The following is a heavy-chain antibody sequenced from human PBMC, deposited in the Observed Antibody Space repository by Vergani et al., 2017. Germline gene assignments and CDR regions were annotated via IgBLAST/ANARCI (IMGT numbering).Heavy chain of an antibody. CDR1: GGTFSSYA. D-gene: IGHD3-16*01. V-gene: IGHV1-69*04. Sequence: QVQLVQSGADVKKPGSSVKVSCKASGGTFSSYAISWVRQAPGQGLEWMGRIIPILGIANYAQKLQGRVTITADKSTSTAYMELSSLRSEDTAVYYCARGLPSGNPGAFDIWGQGTMVTVSS. J-gene: IGHJ3*02. CDR3: ARGLPSGNPGAFDI. CDR2: IIPILGIA.